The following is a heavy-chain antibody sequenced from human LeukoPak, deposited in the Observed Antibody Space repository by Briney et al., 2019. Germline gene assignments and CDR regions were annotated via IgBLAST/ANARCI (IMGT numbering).Heavy chain of an antibody. V-gene: IGHV3-48*03. D-gene: IGHD3-10*01. Sequence: GGSLRLSCAASGFTFSSYEMNWVRQAPGKGLEWVSYISSRATAIYYADSVKGRFTISRDNAKNSLYLQMNSLRAEDTAVYYCARDFGRYFFDYWGQGTLVTVSS. CDR2: ISSRATAI. CDR3: ARDFGRYFFDY. CDR1: GFTFSSYE. J-gene: IGHJ4*02.